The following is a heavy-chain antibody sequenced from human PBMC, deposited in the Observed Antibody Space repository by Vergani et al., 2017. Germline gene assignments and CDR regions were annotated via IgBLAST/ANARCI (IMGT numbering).Heavy chain of an antibody. D-gene: IGHD1-26*01. CDR1: GGSISSSSYY. Sequence: QLQLQESGPGLVKPSETLSLTCTFSGGSISSSSYYWGWIRQPPGKGLEWIGSIYYSGSTYYNPSLKSRVTISVDTSKNQFSLKLSSVTAADTAVYYCARPLVGATRSDAFDIWGQGTMVTVSS. J-gene: IGHJ3*02. V-gene: IGHV4-39*01. CDR3: ARPLVGATRSDAFDI. CDR2: IYYSGST.